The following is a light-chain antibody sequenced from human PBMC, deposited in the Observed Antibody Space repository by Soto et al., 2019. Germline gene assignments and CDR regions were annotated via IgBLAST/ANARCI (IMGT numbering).Light chain of an antibody. CDR1: QSVSSSY. J-gene: IGKJ2*01. V-gene: IGKV3-20*01. CDR2: GAS. Sequence: EFVLTQSPGTLSLSPGERATLSCRASQSVSSSYLAWYQQKPGQAPRLLIYGASSRATGIPDRFSGSGSGTDFTLTISRLEPEDFAVYYCQQYGSSPPCGYTFGQGTKLEIK. CDR3: QQYGSSPPCGYT.